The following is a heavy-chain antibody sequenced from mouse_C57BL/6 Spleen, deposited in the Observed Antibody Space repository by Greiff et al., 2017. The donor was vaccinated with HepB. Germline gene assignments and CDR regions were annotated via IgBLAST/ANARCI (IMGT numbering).Heavy chain of an antibody. V-gene: IGHV2-6*01. J-gene: IGHJ4*01. Sequence: ESGPGLVAPSQSLSITCTVSGFSLTSYGVDWVRQSPGKGLEWLGVIWGVGSTNYNSALKSRLSISKDNSKSQVFLKMNSLQTDDTAMYYCARTYGYDGLYAMDYWGQGTSVTVSS. D-gene: IGHD2-2*01. CDR2: IWGVGST. CDR3: ARTYGYDGLYAMDY. CDR1: GFSLTSYG.